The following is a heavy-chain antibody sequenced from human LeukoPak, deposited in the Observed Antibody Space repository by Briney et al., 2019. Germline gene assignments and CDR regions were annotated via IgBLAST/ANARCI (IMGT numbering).Heavy chain of an antibody. J-gene: IGHJ4*02. V-gene: IGHV3-23*01. CDR3: AKSGSGWYYFDY. CDR1: GFTFSSYA. CDR2: ISGSGGST. D-gene: IGHD6-19*01. Sequence: PGGSLRLSCAASGFTFSSYAMSWVRQAPGKGLVWVSAISGSGGSTYYADSVKGRFTISRDNSKNTLYLQMNSLRAEDTAVYYCAKSGSGWYYFDYWGQGTLVTVSS.